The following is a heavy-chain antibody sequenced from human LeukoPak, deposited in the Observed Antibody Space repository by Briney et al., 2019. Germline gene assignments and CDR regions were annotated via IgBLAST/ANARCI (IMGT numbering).Heavy chain of an antibody. D-gene: IGHD1-26*01. V-gene: IGHV3-11*01. CDR3: ATRYSGTFYGGAHDY. CDR2: ISSSGDST. Sequence: PGGSLRLSCAASGVTFSDYYINWIRQAPGKGLEWVSYISSSGDSTYYADSVKGRFTISRDNAKNSAFLQMNSLRAEDTAVYYCATRYSGTFYGGAHDYWGQGTLVTVSS. J-gene: IGHJ4*02. CDR1: GVTFSDYY.